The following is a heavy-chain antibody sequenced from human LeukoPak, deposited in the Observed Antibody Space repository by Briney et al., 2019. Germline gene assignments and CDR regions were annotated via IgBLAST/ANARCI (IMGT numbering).Heavy chain of an antibody. CDR2: IIPILGTA. CDR1: GGTFSSYA. Sequence: SVKVSCKASGGTFSSYAISWVRQAPGQGLEWMGGIIPILGTASYAQKFQGRVTITADESTSTAYMELSSLRSEDTAVYHCARGDYYDILSGLDPWGQGTLVTVSS. J-gene: IGHJ5*02. D-gene: IGHD3-9*01. CDR3: ARGDYYDILSGLDP. V-gene: IGHV1-69*13.